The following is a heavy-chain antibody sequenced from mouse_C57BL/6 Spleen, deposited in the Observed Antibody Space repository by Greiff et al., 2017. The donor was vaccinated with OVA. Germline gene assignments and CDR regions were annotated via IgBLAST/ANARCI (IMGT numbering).Heavy chain of an antibody. J-gene: IGHJ2*01. Sequence: QVQLQQSGAELVRPGSSVKLSCKASGYTFTSYWMHWVKQRPIQGLEWIGNIDPSDSETHYNQKFKDKATLTVDKSSSTAYMQLSSLTSEDSAVYYCARRLGQNYFDYWGQGTTLTVSS. D-gene: IGHD4-1*01. CDR2: IDPSDSET. V-gene: IGHV1-52*01. CDR1: GYTFTSYW. CDR3: ARRLGQNYFDY.